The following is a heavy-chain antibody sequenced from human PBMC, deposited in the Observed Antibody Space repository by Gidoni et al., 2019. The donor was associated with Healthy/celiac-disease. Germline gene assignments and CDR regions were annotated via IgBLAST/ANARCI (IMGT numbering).Heavy chain of an antibody. CDR3: ARDLTYDGDCSSTSCYSSSFYYFDY. CDR1: GFTFSSYS. Sequence: EVQLVESGGGLVKPGGSLRLSCAASGFTFSSYSMNWVRQAPGKGLEWVSSISSSSSYIYYADSVKGRFTISRDNAKNSLYLQMNSLRAEDTAVYYCARDLTYDGDCSSTSCYSSSFYYFDYWGQGTLVTVSS. CDR2: ISSSSSYI. V-gene: IGHV3-21*01. J-gene: IGHJ4*02. D-gene: IGHD2-2*01.